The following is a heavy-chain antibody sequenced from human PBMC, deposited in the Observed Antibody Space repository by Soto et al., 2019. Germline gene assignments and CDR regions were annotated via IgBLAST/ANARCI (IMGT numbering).Heavy chain of an antibody. Sequence: QVQLQQWGAGLLKPSETLSLTCAVYGGAFSGYYWSWIRQPPGKGLEWIGEINHSGSTNYNPSLKSRVTIAVDTSKNQFSLKLSSVTAADTAVYYCGTITPCVRGYMDVWGKGTTVTVSS. CDR3: GTITPCVRGYMDV. V-gene: IGHV4-34*01. D-gene: IGHD1-20*01. CDR1: GGAFSGYY. CDR2: INHSGST. J-gene: IGHJ6*03.